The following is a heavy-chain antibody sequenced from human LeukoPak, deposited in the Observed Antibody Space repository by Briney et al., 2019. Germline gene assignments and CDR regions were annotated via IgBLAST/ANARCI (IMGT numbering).Heavy chain of an antibody. Sequence: SETLSHTCSVSGGSISSYYWSWIRRPPGKGLEWIGYIYYSGSTNYNPSLKSRVTISVDTSKNQFSLKLSSVTAADTAVYYCASTQLDFWSGYSQDYWGQGTLVTVSS. D-gene: IGHD3-3*01. V-gene: IGHV4-59*01. CDR1: GGSISSYY. CDR2: IYYSGST. J-gene: IGHJ4*02. CDR3: ASTQLDFWSGYSQDY.